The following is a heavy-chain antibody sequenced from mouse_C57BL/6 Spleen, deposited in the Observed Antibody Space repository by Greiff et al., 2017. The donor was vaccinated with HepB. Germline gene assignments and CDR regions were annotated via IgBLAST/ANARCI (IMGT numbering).Heavy chain of an antibody. CDR3: ARRVDYYGSSHWYFDV. CDR1: GYAFRSSW. D-gene: IGHD1-1*01. V-gene: IGHV1-82*01. J-gene: IGHJ1*03. Sequence: QVQLQQSGPELVQPGASVKISCKASGYAFRSSWMNWVKQRPGTGLEWIGRIYPGDGDTNYNGKFTGKATLTADKSSSTAYMQLSSLTSEDSAVYFCARRVDYYGSSHWYFDVWGTGTTVTVSS. CDR2: IYPGDGDT.